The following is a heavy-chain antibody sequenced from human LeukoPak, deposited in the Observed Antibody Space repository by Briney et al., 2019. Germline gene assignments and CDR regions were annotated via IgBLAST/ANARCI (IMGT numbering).Heavy chain of an antibody. J-gene: IGHJ6*02. V-gene: IGHV3-66*01. CDR3: ARSRGWYGYYYYGMDV. D-gene: IGHD6-19*01. CDR2: IYSGGST. Sequence: GGSLRLSCAASGFTFSSYSMNWVRQAPGKGLEWVSVIYSGGSTYYADSVKGRFTISRDNSKNTLYLQMNSLRAEDTAVYYCARSRGWYGYYYYGMDVWGQGTTVTVSS. CDR1: GFTFSSYS.